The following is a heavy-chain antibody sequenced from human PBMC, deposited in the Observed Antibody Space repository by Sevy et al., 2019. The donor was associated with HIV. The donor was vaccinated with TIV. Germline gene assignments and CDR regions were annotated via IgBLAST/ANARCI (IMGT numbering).Heavy chain of an antibody. CDR3: AKDEHLWSLNWFDP. V-gene: IGHV1-2*02. CDR2: INPNSGDT. D-gene: IGHD5-18*01. J-gene: IGHJ5*02. Sequence: ASVKVSCKTSGYTFTAYYMHWLRQAPGQGLEWMGWINPNSGDTNFAQKFQGRVTMTSDASITTAYMELSSLKSDDTAMYYCAKDEHLWSLNWFDPWGQGTLVTVSS. CDR1: GYTFTAYY.